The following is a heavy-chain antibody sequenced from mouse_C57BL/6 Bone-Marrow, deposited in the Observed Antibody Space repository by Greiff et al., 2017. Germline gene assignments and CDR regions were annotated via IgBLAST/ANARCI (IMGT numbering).Heavy chain of an antibody. J-gene: IGHJ2*01. CDR1: GYTFTSYG. Sequence: QVQLQQSGAELARPGASVKLSCKASGYTFTSYGISWVKQRTGQGLEWIGEIYPRSGNTYYNEKFKGKATLTADKSSSTAYMALRSLTSEDSAGDFYSRRGLLRLNYFDDWGQGTTLTVSS. CDR2: IYPRSGNT. CDR3: SRRGLLRLNYFDD. D-gene: IGHD2-3*01. V-gene: IGHV1-81*01.